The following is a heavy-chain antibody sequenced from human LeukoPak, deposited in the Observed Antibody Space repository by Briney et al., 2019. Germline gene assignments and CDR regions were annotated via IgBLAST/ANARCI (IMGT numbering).Heavy chain of an antibody. Sequence: SETLSLTCTVSGDSISSYYWSWVRQPPGKGLEWIAYIYYTGSTNYNPSLKSRVTISVDTSKNQFSLQLNSVTPEDTAVYYCAREGTVGATPFDYWGQGTLVTVSS. J-gene: IGHJ4*02. CDR3: AREGTVGATPFDY. CDR1: GDSISSYY. D-gene: IGHD1-26*01. CDR2: IYYTGST. V-gene: IGHV4-59*12.